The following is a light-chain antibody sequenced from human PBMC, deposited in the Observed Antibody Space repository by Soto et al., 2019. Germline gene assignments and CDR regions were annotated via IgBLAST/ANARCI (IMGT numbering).Light chain of an antibody. Sequence: DIQMTQSPSSVSAAVGDRVTITCRASQDISIYLAWYQQKPGKVPKLLVYAASALQSGVPSRFSGSGSGTDFTLTISSLQPEDAATYYCQKYNRAPLTFGGGTKVDI. J-gene: IGKJ4*01. CDR2: AAS. V-gene: IGKV1-27*01. CDR1: QDISIY. CDR3: QKYNRAPLT.